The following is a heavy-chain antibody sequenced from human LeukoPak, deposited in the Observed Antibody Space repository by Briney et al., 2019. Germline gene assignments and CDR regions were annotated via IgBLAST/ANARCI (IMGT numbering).Heavy chain of an antibody. Sequence: ASVKVSCKASGYTFTSFGISWVRQAPGEGLEWVGWVSASNGHTNYAQKFKGRVTMTTDTSTTTAFMDLRSLTSDDTAVYYCARDDGGKDFPFNYWGQGILVTVSS. J-gene: IGHJ4*02. CDR2: VSASNGHT. D-gene: IGHD4-23*01. CDR3: ARDDGGKDFPFNY. V-gene: IGHV1-18*01. CDR1: GYTFTSFG.